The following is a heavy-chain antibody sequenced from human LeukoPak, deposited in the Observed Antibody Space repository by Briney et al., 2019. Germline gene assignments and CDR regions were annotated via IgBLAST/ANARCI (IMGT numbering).Heavy chain of an antibody. Sequence: GGSLRLSCAASGFTFDTYAMSWVRQAPGRGLEWVSSISSSSSYIYYADSVKGRFTISRDNAKNSLYLQMNSMRDEDTAVYYCARAPGDYYYYYYAMDVWGQGTTVTVSS. CDR2: ISSSSSYI. CDR3: ARAPGDYYYYYYAMDV. V-gene: IGHV3-21*01. CDR1: GFTFDTYA. D-gene: IGHD4-17*01. J-gene: IGHJ6*02.